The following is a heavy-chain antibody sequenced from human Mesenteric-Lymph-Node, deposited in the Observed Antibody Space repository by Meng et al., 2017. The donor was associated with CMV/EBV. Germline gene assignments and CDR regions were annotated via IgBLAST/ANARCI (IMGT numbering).Heavy chain of an antibody. CDR2: IYSSGST. CDR1: GFTVSSKY. V-gene: IGHV3-66*03. J-gene: IGHJ6*02. CDR3: ARDLFYYGMDV. Sequence: LSLTCAASGFTVSSKYMSWVRQAAGKGLEWVSLIYSSGSTYYADSVRGRFTISRDNSKNTLYLQMNSLRVEDTAVYYCARDLFYYGMDVWGQGTTVTVSS.